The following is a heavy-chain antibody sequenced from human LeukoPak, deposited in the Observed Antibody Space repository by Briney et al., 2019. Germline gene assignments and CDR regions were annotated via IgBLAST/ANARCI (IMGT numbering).Heavy chain of an antibody. Sequence: PSETLSITCTVSGGSISSYYWSWIRQPPGKGLEWIGYIYYSGSTNYNPSLKSRVTISVDTSKNQFSLKLSSVTAADTAVYYCARSSRGYYDSSGYYYSYYGMDVWGQGTTVTVSS. CDR2: IYYSGST. V-gene: IGHV4-59*08. CDR3: ARSSRGYYDSSGYYYSYYGMDV. D-gene: IGHD3-22*01. CDR1: GGSISSYY. J-gene: IGHJ6*02.